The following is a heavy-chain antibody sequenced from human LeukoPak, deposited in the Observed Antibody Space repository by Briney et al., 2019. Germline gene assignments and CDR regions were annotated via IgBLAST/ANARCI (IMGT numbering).Heavy chain of an antibody. V-gene: IGHV3-53*01. J-gene: IGHJ6*02. CDR1: GFTVSSNY. CDR2: IYSGGST. D-gene: IGHD6-13*01. CDR3: VRDSSSWYPHYYYGMDV. Sequence: PGGSLRLSCAASGFTVSSNYMSWVRQAPGKGLEWVSVIYSGGSTYYADSVKGRFTISRDNSKNTLYLQMNSLRAEDTAVYYCVRDSSSWYPHYYYGMDVWGQGTTVTVSS.